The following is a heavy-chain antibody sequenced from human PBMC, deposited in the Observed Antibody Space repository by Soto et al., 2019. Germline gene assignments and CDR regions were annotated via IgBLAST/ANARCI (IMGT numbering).Heavy chain of an antibody. CDR2: INPNSGGT. CDR1: GYTFTGYY. V-gene: IGHV1-2*04. D-gene: IGHD3-9*01. CDR3: LVRYFGGAEYYFDY. Sequence: QVQLVQSGAEVKKPGASVKVSCKASGYTFTGYYMHWVRQAPGQGLEWMGWINPNSGGTNYAQKFQGWVTMTRDTSISTAYMELSRLGSDDTAVYYCLVRYFGGAEYYFDYWGQGTLVTVSS. J-gene: IGHJ4*02.